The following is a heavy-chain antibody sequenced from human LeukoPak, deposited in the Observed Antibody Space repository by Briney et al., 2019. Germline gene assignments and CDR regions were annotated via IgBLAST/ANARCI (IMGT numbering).Heavy chain of an antibody. J-gene: IGHJ4*02. CDR2: ISGSGGST. V-gene: IGHV3-23*01. D-gene: IGHD4-17*01. CDR3: AKDLGSPRSLTTVTTFDY. CDR1: GFTFSSYA. Sequence: PGGSLRLSCAASGFTFSSYAMSWVRQAPGKGLEWVSAISGSGGSTYYADSVKGRFTISRGNSKNTLYLQMNSLRAEDTAVYYCAKDLGSPRSLTTVTTFDYWGQGTLVTVSS.